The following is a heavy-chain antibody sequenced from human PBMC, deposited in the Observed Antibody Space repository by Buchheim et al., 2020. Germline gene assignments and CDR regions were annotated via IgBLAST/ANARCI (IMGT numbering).Heavy chain of an antibody. V-gene: IGHV3-48*02. CDR3: ARDYLKVGWGNYYYYYGMDV. D-gene: IGHD1-26*01. Sequence: EVQLVESGGGLVQPGGSLRLSCAASGFTFSSYSMNWVRQAPGKGLEWVSYISSSSSTIYYADSVKGRFTISRDNAKNSLYLQMNSLRDEDTAVYYCARDYLKVGWGNYYYYYGMDVWGQGTT. CDR1: GFTFSSYS. CDR2: ISSSSSTI. J-gene: IGHJ6*02.